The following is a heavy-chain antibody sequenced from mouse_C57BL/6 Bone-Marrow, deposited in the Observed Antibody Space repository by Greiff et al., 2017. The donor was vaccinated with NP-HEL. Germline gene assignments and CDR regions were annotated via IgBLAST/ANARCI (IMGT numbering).Heavy chain of an antibody. V-gene: IGHV1-74*01. CDR1: GYTFTSYW. J-gene: IGHJ4*01. CDR3: AIANWDYYAMDY. Sequence: QVQLQQPGAELVKPGASVKVSCKASGYTFTSYWMHWVKQRPGQGLEWIGRIHPSDSDTNYNQKFKGKATLTVDKSSSTAYLQLSSLTSEDSAGYYCAIANWDYYAMDYWGQGTSVTVSS. D-gene: IGHD4-1*02. CDR2: IHPSDSDT.